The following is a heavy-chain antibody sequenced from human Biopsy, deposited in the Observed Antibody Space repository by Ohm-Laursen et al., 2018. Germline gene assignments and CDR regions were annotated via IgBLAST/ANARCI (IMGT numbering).Heavy chain of an antibody. V-gene: IGHV1-46*01. J-gene: IGHJ6*02. CDR3: ARAGVGSDGTDSYYYGMDA. D-gene: IGHD5-24*01. Sequence: ASVKVSCKASGNTFATYRIHWVRQAPGQGLEWMGVISPSGATTSFSQKFQGRITMTRDTSTGTVYMDLNSLGSEDTAVYYCARAGVGSDGTDSYYYGMDAWGPGTTVTVSS. CDR1: GNTFATYR. CDR2: ISPSGATT.